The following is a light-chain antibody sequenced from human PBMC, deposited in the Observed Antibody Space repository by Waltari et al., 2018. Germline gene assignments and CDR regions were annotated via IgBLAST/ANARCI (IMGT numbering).Light chain of an antibody. CDR1: SGHSNYP. CDR3: QTGGFGIWV. J-gene: IGLJ3*02. CDR2: VNSDGSH. Sequence: QLMLTQSPSASASLGASVKLTCTLSSGHSNYPIAWHQQQPEKGPRYLMTVNSDGSHIKGDGSPDRFSGCSSGAERYLTISSLQSEDETDYYCQTGGFGIWVFGGGTKLTVL. V-gene: IGLV4-69*01.